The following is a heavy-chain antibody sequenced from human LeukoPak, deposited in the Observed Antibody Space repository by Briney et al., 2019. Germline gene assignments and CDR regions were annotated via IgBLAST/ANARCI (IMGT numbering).Heavy chain of an antibody. D-gene: IGHD2/OR15-2a*01. CDR3: ARTSFYSFDY. CDR1: GFSFSRYW. CDR2: IKQDGSQK. V-gene: IGHV3-7*01. J-gene: IGHJ4*02. Sequence: GGSLRLSCAASGFSFSRYWMSWVRQAPGKGLQWVAHIKQDGSQKYDVDSVKGRFTISRDNAKNSLYLQISSLRAEDTAMYYCARTSFYSFDYWGQGTLVTVSS.